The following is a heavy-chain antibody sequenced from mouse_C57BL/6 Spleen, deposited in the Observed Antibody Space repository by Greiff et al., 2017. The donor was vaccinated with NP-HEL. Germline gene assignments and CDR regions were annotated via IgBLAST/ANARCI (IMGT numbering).Heavy chain of an antibody. CDR3: ARGGDYDGAWFAY. CDR2: ISYDGSN. J-gene: IGHJ3*01. Sequence: EVKLVESGPGLVKPSQSLSLTCPVTGYSITSGYYWNWIRQFPGNKLEWMGYISYDGSNNYNPSLKNRISITRDTSKNQFFLKLNSVTTEDTATYYCARGGDYDGAWFAYWGQGTLVTVSA. D-gene: IGHD2-4*01. CDR1: GYSITSGYY. V-gene: IGHV3-6*01.